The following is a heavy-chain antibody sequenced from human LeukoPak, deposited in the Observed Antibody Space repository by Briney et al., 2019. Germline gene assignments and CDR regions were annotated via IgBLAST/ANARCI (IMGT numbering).Heavy chain of an antibody. CDR3: ARGRYYYDSSGWGTYAFDI. V-gene: IGHV3-23*01. CDR1: GFTFSSYA. D-gene: IGHD3-22*01. J-gene: IGHJ3*02. Sequence: GGSLRLSCAASGFTFSSYAMSWVRQAPGKGLEWVSAISGSGGSTYYADSVKGRFTISRDNAKNTLYLQMNSLRAEDTAVYYCARGRYYYDSSGWGTYAFDIWGQGTMVTVSS. CDR2: ISGSGGST.